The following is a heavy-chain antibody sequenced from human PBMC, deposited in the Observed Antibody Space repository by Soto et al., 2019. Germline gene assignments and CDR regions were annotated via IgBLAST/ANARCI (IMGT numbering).Heavy chain of an antibody. CDR1: GYTFTSYG. D-gene: IGHD3-10*01. Sequence: ASVKVSCKASGYTFTSYGISWVRQAPGQGLEWMGWISAYNGNTNYAQKLQGRVTMTTDTSASTAYMELSGLRFEDTAVYYCARNYHGLGVWGKGTTVTVSS. CDR3: ARNYHGLGV. J-gene: IGHJ6*04. CDR2: ISAYNGNT. V-gene: IGHV1-18*01.